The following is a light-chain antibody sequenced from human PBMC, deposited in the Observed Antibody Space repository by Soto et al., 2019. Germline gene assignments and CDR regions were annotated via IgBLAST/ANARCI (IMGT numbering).Light chain of an antibody. CDR3: AAWNDNLNGPSYV. Sequence: QSLLTKPPSSSGTPGQKVTISCSGSSSNIGSNAVNWYQQVPGTAPKLLIYSDDQRPSGVPDRFSGSKSGTSASLAISGLQSEDEADYICAAWNDNLNGPSYVFGTGTKVTVL. CDR2: SDD. J-gene: IGLJ1*01. V-gene: IGLV1-44*01. CDR1: SSNIGSNA.